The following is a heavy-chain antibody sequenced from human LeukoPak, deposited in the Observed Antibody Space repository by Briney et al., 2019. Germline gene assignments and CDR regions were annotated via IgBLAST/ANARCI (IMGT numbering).Heavy chain of an antibody. CDR2: INPNTGDT. CDR1: GYTFTAYY. J-gene: IGHJ4*02. D-gene: IGHD6-6*01. V-gene: IGHV1-2*02. Sequence: ASVKVSCKASGYTFTAYYMHWLRQTPGQGLEWTAWINPNTGDTNYAQHFQGRVTMTRDTSISTAYMELSGLRSDDTAVYYCARRYSDSSEGFDFWGQGTLVTVSS. CDR3: ARRYSDSSEGFDF.